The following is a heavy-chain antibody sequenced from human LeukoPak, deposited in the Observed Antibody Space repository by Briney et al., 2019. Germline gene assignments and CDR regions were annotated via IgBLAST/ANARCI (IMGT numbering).Heavy chain of an antibody. CDR2: ILYDGSNT. V-gene: IGHV3-30*02. J-gene: IGHJ6*03. CDR3: ARGPVQLWYHYYYYYMDV. CDR1: GFTFISYV. Sequence: AGGSLRLSCAASGFTFISYVMHWARHAPGKGLEWVAFILYDGSNTYYADSVKGRFTISRDNSKNTLYLQMNSLRAEDTAVYYCARGPVQLWYHYYYYYMDVWGKGTTVTVSS. D-gene: IGHD5-18*01.